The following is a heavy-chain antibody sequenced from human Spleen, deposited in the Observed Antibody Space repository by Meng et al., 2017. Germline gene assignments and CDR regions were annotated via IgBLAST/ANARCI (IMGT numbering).Heavy chain of an antibody. CDR1: GFTFSNAW. CDR3: ANSRYGDYVDY. Sequence: DVHLVGSGGGLVGPGGSLRLSCAGSGFTFSNAWMSWVRQAPGKGLEWVSAISGSGGSTYYADSVKGRFTISRDNSKNTLYLQMNSLRAEDTAVYYCANSRYGDYVDYWGQGTLVTVSS. J-gene: IGHJ4*02. D-gene: IGHD4-17*01. V-gene: IGHV3-23*04. CDR2: ISGSGGST.